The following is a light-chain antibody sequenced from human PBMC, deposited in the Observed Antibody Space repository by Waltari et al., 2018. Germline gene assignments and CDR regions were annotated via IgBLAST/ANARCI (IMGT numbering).Light chain of an antibody. V-gene: IGLV2-14*01. Sequence: QSALTQPASVSGSPGQSITISCTGTSSDIGGYNFVSWYQPHPGKVPNLIIYEVYNRPSGVSYRFSGSKSGDTASLTISGLQAEDEADYYCSSYTSSSTGIFGGGTKLTVL. CDR1: SSDIGGYNF. CDR3: SSYTSSSTGI. CDR2: EVY. J-gene: IGLJ2*01.